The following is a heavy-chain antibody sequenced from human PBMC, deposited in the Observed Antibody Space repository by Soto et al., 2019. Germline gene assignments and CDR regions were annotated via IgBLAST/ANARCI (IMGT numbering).Heavy chain of an antibody. CDR1: GYSFTSYW. V-gene: IGHV5-51*01. Sequence: PGESLKISCKGSGYSFTSYWIGWVSQMPGKGLEWMGIIYPGDSDTRYSPSFQGQVTISADKSISTAYLQWSSLKASDTAMYYCARHPLTYYYDSSGYYGFDYWGQGTLVTVSS. J-gene: IGHJ4*02. CDR3: ARHPLTYYYDSSGYYGFDY. D-gene: IGHD3-22*01. CDR2: IYPGDSDT.